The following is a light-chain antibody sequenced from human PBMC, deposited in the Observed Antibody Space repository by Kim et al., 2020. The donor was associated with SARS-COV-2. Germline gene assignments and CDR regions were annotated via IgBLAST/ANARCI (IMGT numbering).Light chain of an antibody. J-gene: IGLJ2*01. V-gene: IGLV1-44*01. CDR3: AAWDDSLSGLV. CDR2: SRN. Sequence: GQTVHISCSGSGSNIGGNTVEWYQQLTGTAPSLLIYSRNQRPSGVPDRFSCSESGTSAALAITGLQSEDEADYYCAAWDDSLSGLVFGGGTQLTVL. CDR1: GSNIGGNT.